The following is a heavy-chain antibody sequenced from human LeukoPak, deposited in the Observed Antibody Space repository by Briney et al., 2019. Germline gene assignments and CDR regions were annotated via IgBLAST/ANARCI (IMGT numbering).Heavy chain of an antibody. Sequence: GGSLRLSCAASGFAFSAYGMHWVRQAPGKGLEWVAVISSYDGRNKYYADSVKGRFTISRDNSKNTLYMQMNSLRAEDTAVYYCAEDLPGYYGSGSYYRVLDYWGQGTLVTVSS. V-gene: IGHV3-30*18. CDR3: AEDLPGYYGSGSYYRVLDY. CDR1: GFAFSAYG. J-gene: IGHJ4*02. CDR2: ISSYDGRNK. D-gene: IGHD3-10*01.